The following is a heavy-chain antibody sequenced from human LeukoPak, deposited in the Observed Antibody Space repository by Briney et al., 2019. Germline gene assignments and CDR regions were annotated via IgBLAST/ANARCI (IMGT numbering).Heavy chain of an antibody. V-gene: IGHV3-23*01. CDR3: AKDRPTVYSSSWLHFPDS. Sequence: PGGTLRLSCAASGFTFSSYGMIWVRQAPGKGLEWVSGISGSGGSTYLADSVKGRFTISRDNSKNTLYLQMNSLRADDTAVYYCAKDRPTVYSSSWLHFPDSWGQGTLVTVSS. CDR2: ISGSGGST. CDR1: GFTFSSYG. J-gene: IGHJ4*02. D-gene: IGHD6-13*01.